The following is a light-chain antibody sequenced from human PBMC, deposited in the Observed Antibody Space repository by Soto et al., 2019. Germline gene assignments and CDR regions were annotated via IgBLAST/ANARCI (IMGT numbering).Light chain of an antibody. V-gene: IGKV1-13*02. CDR3: QQFNSYLLT. CDR2: GAS. J-gene: IGKJ4*01. Sequence: ALQLTQSPSSLSASVGDRVTITCRASQGSSSALAWYQQKPGKAPKFLMYGASSLESGVPSRFSGSGSGTDFTLTISSLQTEDFATYYCQQFNSYLLTFGGWTKGEIK. CDR1: QGSSSA.